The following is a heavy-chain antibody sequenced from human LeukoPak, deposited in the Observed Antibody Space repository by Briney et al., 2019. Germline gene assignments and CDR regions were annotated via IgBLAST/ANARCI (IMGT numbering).Heavy chain of an antibody. CDR1: GFTFSSYW. CDR3: ARAVAGPSHLDY. CDR2: INSDGSTT. D-gene: IGHD6-19*01. Sequence: GSLRLSCAASGFTFSSYWMHWVRQAPGKGLVWVARINSDGSTTTYADSVKGRFTISRDNAKNTLYLQMNSLRAEDTAVFYCARAVAGPSHLDYWGQGTLVTVSS. V-gene: IGHV3-74*01. J-gene: IGHJ4*02.